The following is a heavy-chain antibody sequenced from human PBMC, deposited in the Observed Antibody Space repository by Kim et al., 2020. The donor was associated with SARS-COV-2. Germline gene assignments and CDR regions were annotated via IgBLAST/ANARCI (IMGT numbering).Heavy chain of an antibody. Sequence: GGSLRLSCAASGFTFSTYAMHWVRQAPGKGLEWVAVISYDGSNKYYADSVKGRFTISRDNSKNTLYLQMNSLRAEDTAVYYCAKDRTIVVVPAARMDVWGQGPTVTVSS. J-gene: IGHJ6*02. CDR1: GFTFSTYA. D-gene: IGHD2-2*01. CDR2: ISYDGSNK. CDR3: AKDRTIVVVPAARMDV. V-gene: IGHV3-30*18.